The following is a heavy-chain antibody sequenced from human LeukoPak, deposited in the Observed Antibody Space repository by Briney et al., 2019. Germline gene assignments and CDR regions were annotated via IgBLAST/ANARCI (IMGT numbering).Heavy chain of an antibody. CDR1: GGSISSYY. V-gene: IGHV4-59*12. Sequence: PSETLSLTCTVSGGSISSYYWSWIRQPPGKGLEWIGYIYYSGSTNYNPSLKSRVTISLDTSKNQFSLKLSSVTAADTAVYYCARSKWGYAFDVWGQGTMVSVSS. CDR2: IYYSGST. J-gene: IGHJ3*01. D-gene: IGHD7-27*01. CDR3: ARSKWGYAFDV.